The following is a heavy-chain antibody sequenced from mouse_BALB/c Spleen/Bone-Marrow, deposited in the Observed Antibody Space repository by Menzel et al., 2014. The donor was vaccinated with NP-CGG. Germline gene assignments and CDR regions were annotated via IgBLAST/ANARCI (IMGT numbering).Heavy chain of an antibody. CDR3: NGNYYAMDY. CDR1: GFNIKDYY. V-gene: IGHV14-4*02. J-gene: IGHJ4*01. CDR2: IDPENGDT. Sequence: VQLQQSGAELVRSRASVKLSCTASGFNIKDYYMHWVKQRPEQGLEWIGWIDPENGDTEYAPKFQGKATMTADTSSNTAYLQLSSLTSEDTAVYYCNGNYYAMDYWGQGTSVTVSS. D-gene: IGHD2-1*01.